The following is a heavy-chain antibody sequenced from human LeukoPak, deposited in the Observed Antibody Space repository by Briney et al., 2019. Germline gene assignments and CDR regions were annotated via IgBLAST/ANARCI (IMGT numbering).Heavy chain of an antibody. V-gene: IGHV3-21*01. CDR2: ISSSSSYI. CDR1: GFTFSSYS. Sequence: GGSLRLSCAASGFTFSSYSMNWVRQAPGKGPEWVSSISSSSSYIYYADSVKGRFTISRDNAKNSLYLQMNSLRAEDTAVYYCARGGYSYGFLDYWGQGTLVTVSS. J-gene: IGHJ4*02. D-gene: IGHD5-18*01. CDR3: ARGGYSYGFLDY.